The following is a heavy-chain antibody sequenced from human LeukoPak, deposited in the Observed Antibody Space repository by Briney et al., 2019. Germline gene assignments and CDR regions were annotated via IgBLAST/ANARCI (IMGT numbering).Heavy chain of an antibody. CDR1: GFTFSNYW. Sequence: GGSLRLSRAASGFTFSNYWMTWVRQAPGKGLEWVANINRDGSERYYVDSVKGRFTISRDDAKSSLYLQMNSLRAEDTAVYYCARRNAMDVWGQGTTVSVFS. CDR2: INRDGSER. CDR3: ARRNAMDV. V-gene: IGHV3-7*03. J-gene: IGHJ6*02.